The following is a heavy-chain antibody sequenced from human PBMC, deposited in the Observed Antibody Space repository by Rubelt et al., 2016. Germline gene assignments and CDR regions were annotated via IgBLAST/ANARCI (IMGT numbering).Heavy chain of an antibody. D-gene: IGHD3-10*02. CDR2: ISYDGSNK. V-gene: IGHV3-30*04. J-gene: IGHJ6*02. CDR1: GFTFSSYA. CDR3: ARDGCITMSCMDV. Sequence: VVQPGRSLRLSCAASGFTFSSYAMHWVRQAPGKGLEWVAVISYDGSNKYYADSVKGRFTISRDNSKNTLYLQMNSLRAEDTAVYYCARDGCITMSCMDVWGQGTTVTVSS.